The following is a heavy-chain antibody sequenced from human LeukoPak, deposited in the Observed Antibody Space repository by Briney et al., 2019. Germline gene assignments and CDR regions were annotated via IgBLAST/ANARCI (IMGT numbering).Heavy chain of an antibody. Sequence: SETLSLTCTVSGGSISSYYWSWIRQPPGKGLEWIGYIYYSGSTNYNPSLKSRVTISVDTSKNQFSLKLSSVTAADTAVYYCARDGGYSSSSFLDVWGKGTTVTVSS. CDR1: GGSISSYY. J-gene: IGHJ6*04. D-gene: IGHD6-6*01. V-gene: IGHV4-59*01. CDR3: ARDGGYSSSSFLDV. CDR2: IYYSGST.